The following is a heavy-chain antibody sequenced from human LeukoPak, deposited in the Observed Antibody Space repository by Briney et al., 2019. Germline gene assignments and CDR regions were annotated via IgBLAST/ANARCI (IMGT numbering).Heavy chain of an antibody. Sequence: PGGSLRLSCAASGFTVSSNYMSWVRQAPGKGLEWVSVIYSGGSTYYADSVKGRFTISRDNSKNTLYLQMNSLRAEDTVVYYCARDIKARGEAAGFDYWGQGTLVTVSS. CDR3: ARDIKARGEAAGFDY. D-gene: IGHD2-15*01. CDR2: IYSGGST. J-gene: IGHJ4*02. V-gene: IGHV3-53*01. CDR1: GFTVSSNY.